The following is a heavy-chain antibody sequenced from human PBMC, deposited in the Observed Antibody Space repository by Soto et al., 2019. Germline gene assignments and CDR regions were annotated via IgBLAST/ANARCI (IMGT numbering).Heavy chain of an antibody. CDR3: VVEDLGMEV. D-gene: IGHD2-15*01. CDR2: IYSNGNT. CDR1: GFTVSTNY. V-gene: IGHV3-53*01. J-gene: IGHJ6*02. Sequence: PGGSLRLSCAASGFTVSTNYRTWVRQTPGKGLEWVSIIYSNGNTYYADSVKGRFTISRDNSKNTLYLQMNSLRVDDTAVYYCVVEDLGMEVWGRGTTVTVSS.